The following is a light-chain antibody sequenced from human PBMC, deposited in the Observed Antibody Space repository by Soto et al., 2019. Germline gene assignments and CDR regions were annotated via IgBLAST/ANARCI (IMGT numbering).Light chain of an antibody. CDR3: QQYNNWPPYT. Sequence: EIVMTQSQATLSVSPEERVTLSCRASQSVSSNLAWYQQKPGQAPRLLIYGASTRATGIPARFSGSGSGTEFTLTISSLQSEDFAVYYCQQYNNWPPYTFGQGTKLEIK. CDR1: QSVSSN. CDR2: GAS. J-gene: IGKJ2*01. V-gene: IGKV3-15*01.